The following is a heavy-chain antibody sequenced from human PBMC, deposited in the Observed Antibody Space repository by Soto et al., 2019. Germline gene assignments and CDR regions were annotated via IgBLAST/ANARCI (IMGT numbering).Heavy chain of an antibody. D-gene: IGHD3-22*01. J-gene: IGHJ4*02. CDR3: SADDLDYYASSGRDY. CDR1: GFIFTTYA. V-gene: IGHV3-23*01. CDR2: ISASGGST. Sequence: PGGSLRLSCAASGFIFTTYAMNWLRQAPGKGLEWVSGISASGGSTYYADSVKGRFTTSRDNSENTVYLQMSTLKAGDTAQYYCSADDLDYYASSGRDYWGQGTLVTVSS.